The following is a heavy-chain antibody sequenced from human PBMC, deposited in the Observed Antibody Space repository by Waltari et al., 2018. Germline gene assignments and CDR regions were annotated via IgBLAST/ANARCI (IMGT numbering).Heavy chain of an antibody. D-gene: IGHD3-22*01. V-gene: IGHV4-4*07. CDR2: IYTSGST. Sequence: QVQLQESGPGLVKPSETLSLTCTVSGGSISSYYWSWIRQPAGKGLEWIGRIYTSGSTHYTPSLKSRVTMSVDTSKNQFSLKLSSVTAADTAVYYCARAGYYDSSGYYHYWGQGTLVTVSS. CDR1: GGSISSYY. J-gene: IGHJ4*02. CDR3: ARAGYYDSSGYYHY.